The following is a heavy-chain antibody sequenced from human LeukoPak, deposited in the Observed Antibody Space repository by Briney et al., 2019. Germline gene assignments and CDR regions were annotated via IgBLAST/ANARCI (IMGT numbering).Heavy chain of an antibody. D-gene: IGHD2-15*01. CDR1: GFIFSNYA. CDR3: AKRYCSAGSCKPIYYYYGMDV. CDR2: ISGGGGAT. V-gene: IGHV3-23*01. Sequence: PGGSLRLTCAASGFIFSNYAMSWVRQAPGKGLEWVSDISGGGGATKHADSVKGRFTISRDNSKNTLSLQMNSLRAEDMAVYYCAKRYCSAGSCKPIYYYYGMDVWGQGTTVIVSS. J-gene: IGHJ6*02.